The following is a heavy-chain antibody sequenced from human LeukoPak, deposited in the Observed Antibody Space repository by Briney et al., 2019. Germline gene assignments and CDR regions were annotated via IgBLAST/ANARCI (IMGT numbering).Heavy chain of an antibody. J-gene: IGHJ4*02. Sequence: GGSLRLSCAASGFTFSSYSMNWVRQAPGKGLEWVSSISSSSSYIYYADSVKGRFTISRDNAKNSLYLQMNSLRAEDTAVYYCARGPLRPAAMFYFDYWGQGTLVTVSS. D-gene: IGHD2-2*01. CDR3: ARGPLRPAAMFYFDY. CDR2: ISSSSSYI. V-gene: IGHV3-21*01. CDR1: GFTFSSYS.